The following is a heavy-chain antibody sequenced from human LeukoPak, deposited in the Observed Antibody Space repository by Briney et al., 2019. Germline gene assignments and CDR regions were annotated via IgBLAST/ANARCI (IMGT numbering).Heavy chain of an antibody. J-gene: IGHJ5*02. CDR3: ARGVAGINWFDP. CDR1: GGSISSYY. Sequence: SETLSLTCTVSGGSISSYYWSWIRQPPGKGLEWIGYIYYSGSTNYNSSLKSRVTISVDTSKNQFSLKLSSVTAADTAVYYCARGVAGINWFDPWGQGTLVTVSS. V-gene: IGHV4-59*01. D-gene: IGHD6-19*01. CDR2: IYYSGST.